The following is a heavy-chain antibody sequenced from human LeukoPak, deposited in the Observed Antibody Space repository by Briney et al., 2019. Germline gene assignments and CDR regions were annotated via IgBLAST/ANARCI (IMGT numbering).Heavy chain of an antibody. CDR1: GLTFSTYW. V-gene: IGHV3-30*03. Sequence: GGSLRLSCAVSGLTFSTYWMSWVRQAPGKGLEWVAVISYDGSNKYYADSVKGRFTISRDNSKNTLYLQMNSLRAEDTAVYYCARRGDGYGGMTARYFQHWGQGTLVTVSS. J-gene: IGHJ1*01. CDR3: ARRGDGYGGMTARYFQH. CDR2: ISYDGSNK. D-gene: IGHD4-23*01.